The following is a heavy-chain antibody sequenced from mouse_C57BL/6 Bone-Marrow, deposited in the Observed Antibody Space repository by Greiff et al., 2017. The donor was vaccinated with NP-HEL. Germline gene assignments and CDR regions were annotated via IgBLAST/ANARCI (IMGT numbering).Heavy chain of an antibody. CDR2: IYPGSGNT. J-gene: IGHJ2*01. CDR1: GYSFTSYY. V-gene: IGHV1-66*01. CDR3: ARWGPHYYGSSFDY. Sequence: QVHVKQSGPELVKPGASVKISCKASGYSFTSYYIHWVKQRPGQGLEWIGWIYPGSGNTKYNEKFKGTATLTADTSSSTAYTQLSSLTSEDSAVYYCARWGPHYYGSSFDYWSQGTTLTVSS. D-gene: IGHD1-1*01.